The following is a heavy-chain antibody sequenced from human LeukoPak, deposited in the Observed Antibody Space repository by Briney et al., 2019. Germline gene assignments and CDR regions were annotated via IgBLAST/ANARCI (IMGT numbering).Heavy chain of an antibody. CDR1: GGSIISYY. CDR2: IHSSGKT. D-gene: IGHD1-26*01. Sequence: SETLSLTCTVSGGSIISYYWSWIRQSPQKGLEWIAYIHSSGKTNYNPSLKSRVTISVDTSKNQFSLKVTSMTAADTGVYYCTRSFPGIVGAADFWGQGTRVTVSS. V-gene: IGHV4-59*01. J-gene: IGHJ4*02. CDR3: TRSFPGIVGAADF.